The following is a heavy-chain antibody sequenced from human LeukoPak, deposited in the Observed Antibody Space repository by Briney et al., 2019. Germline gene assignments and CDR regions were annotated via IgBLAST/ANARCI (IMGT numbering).Heavy chain of an antibody. J-gene: IGHJ3*02. D-gene: IGHD3-22*01. CDR1: GYSFTTYW. Sequence: GESLKISCKASGYSFTTYWIGWVRQMPGKGLEWMGLIYPGDSDTRYSPSFQGQVTISVDRSITTAYLQWSSLKASDTAMYYCARLGADYYDSSGSRRAFDIWGQGTMVTVSP. CDR3: ARLGADYYDSSGSRRAFDI. V-gene: IGHV5-51*01. CDR2: IYPGDSDT.